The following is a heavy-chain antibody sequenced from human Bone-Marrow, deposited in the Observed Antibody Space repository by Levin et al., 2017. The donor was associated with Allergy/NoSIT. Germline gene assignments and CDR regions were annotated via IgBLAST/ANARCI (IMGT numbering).Heavy chain of an antibody. Sequence: SETLSLTCTVSGGSINSGDYYWTWIRQPPGKGLQWIGYIYYTGNTFYNPSLKSRLDISIETSKNQFSLKLTSVTAADTAVYYCARIIRFYDNVFSHRIDSWGLGTLVAVSS. D-gene: IGHD3-3*01. CDR3: ARIIRFYDNVFSHRIDS. CDR1: GGSINSGDYY. V-gene: IGHV4-30-4*01. CDR2: IYYTGNT. J-gene: IGHJ5*01.